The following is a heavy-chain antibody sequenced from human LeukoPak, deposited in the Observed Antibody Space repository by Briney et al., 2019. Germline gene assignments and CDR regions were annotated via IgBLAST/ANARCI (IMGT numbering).Heavy chain of an antibody. V-gene: IGHV3-21*01. CDR3: ARDQAIVGATGAFDI. CDR2: ISSSSSYI. J-gene: IGHJ3*02. Sequence: GGSLRLSCAASGFTFSSHSMNWVRQAPGEGLEWVSSISSSSSYIYYADSVKGRFTISRDNAKNSLYLQMNSLRAEDTAVYYCARDQAIVGATGAFDIWGQGTMVTVSS. D-gene: IGHD1-26*01. CDR1: GFTFSSHS.